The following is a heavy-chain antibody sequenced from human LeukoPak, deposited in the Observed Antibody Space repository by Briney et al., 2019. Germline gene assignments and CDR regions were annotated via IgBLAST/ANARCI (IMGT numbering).Heavy chain of an antibody. D-gene: IGHD6-19*01. Sequence: GGSLRLSCAASGFTVSSNYMSWVRQAPGKGLEWVSVIDSGGSTYYADSVKGRFTISRDNSKNTLYLQMNSLRAEDTAVYYCAKAGIAVAGPDEGYFDYWGQGTLVTVSS. CDR2: IDSGGST. V-gene: IGHV3-53*01. CDR1: GFTVSSNY. J-gene: IGHJ4*02. CDR3: AKAGIAVAGPDEGYFDY.